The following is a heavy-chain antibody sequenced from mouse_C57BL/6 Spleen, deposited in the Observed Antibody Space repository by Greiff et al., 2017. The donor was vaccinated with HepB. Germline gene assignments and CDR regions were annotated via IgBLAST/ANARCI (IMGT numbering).Heavy chain of an antibody. D-gene: IGHD1-1*01. CDR2: IHPSDSDT. CDR3: ASDWVVSGDYAMDY. J-gene: IGHJ4*01. V-gene: IGHV1-74*01. Sequence: VQLQQPGAELVKPGASVKLSCKASGYTFTSYWMHWVKQRPGQGLEWIGRIHPSDSDTNYNQKFKGKATLTVDRSSSTAYMQLSSLTSEDSAVYYGASDWVVSGDYAMDYWGQGTSVTVSS. CDR1: GYTFTSYW.